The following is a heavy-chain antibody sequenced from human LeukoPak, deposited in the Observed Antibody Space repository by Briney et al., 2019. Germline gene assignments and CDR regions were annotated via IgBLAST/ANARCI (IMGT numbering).Heavy chain of an antibody. CDR1: GFTFSSYG. D-gene: IGHD3-22*01. CDR2: ISYDGSNK. Sequence: GRSLRLSCAASGFTFSSYGMHWVRQAPGKGLEWVAVISYDGSNKYYADSVKGRFTISRDNSKNTLYLQMNSLRAEDTAVYYCAKPLYDSSGYWTIDAFDIWGQGTMVTVSS. V-gene: IGHV3-30*18. J-gene: IGHJ3*02. CDR3: AKPLYDSSGYWTIDAFDI.